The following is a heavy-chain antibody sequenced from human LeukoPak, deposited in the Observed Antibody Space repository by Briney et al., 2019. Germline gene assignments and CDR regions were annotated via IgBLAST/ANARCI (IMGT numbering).Heavy chain of an antibody. V-gene: IGHV4-59*08. D-gene: IGHD3-10*01. Sequence: PSETLSLTCTVSGGSISSYYWSWIRQPPGKGLEWIGYIYYSGSTNYNPSLKSRVTTSVDTSKNQFSLKLSSVTAADTAVYYCARHGVLDAFDIWGQGTMVTVSS. J-gene: IGHJ3*02. CDR1: GGSISSYY. CDR3: ARHGVLDAFDI. CDR2: IYYSGST.